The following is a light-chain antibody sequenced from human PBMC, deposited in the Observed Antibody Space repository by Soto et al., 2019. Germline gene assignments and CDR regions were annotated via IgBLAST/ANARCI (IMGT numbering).Light chain of an antibody. CDR3: QQLNSYPLT. CDR2: AAS. CDR1: QGISSY. V-gene: IGKV1-9*01. J-gene: IGKJ4*01. Sequence: DIQLTQSPSFLSASVGDRVTISCRASQGISSYLAWYQHKPGKAPNLLISAASTLQSGVPSRFSGSGSGTDFTLTISSLQPEDFATYYCQQLNSYPLTFGGGTKVDIK.